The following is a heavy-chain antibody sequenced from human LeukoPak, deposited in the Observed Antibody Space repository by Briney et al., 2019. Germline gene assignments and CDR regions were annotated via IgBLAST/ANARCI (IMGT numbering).Heavy chain of an antibody. D-gene: IGHD3-9*01. CDR1: GFTLSNAW. V-gene: IGHV3-15*01. J-gene: IGHJ4*02. Sequence: GGSLRLSCAASGFTLSNAWMSWVRQAPGKGLEWVGRIKSKTDGGTTDYAAPVKGRFTISRDDSKNTLYLQMNSLKTEDTAVYYCTTARGYDILTGYLYYFDYWGQGTLVTVSS. CDR2: IKSKTDGGTT. CDR3: TTARGYDILTGYLYYFDY.